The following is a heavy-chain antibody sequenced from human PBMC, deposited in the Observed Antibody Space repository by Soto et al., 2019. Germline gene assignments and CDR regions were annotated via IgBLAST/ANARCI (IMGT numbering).Heavy chain of an antibody. V-gene: IGHV4-59*01. J-gene: IGHJ6*02. Sequence: QVRLQESGPGLVKPSETLSLTCTVSNASISSYYWSWIRQPPGKRLEWIGYMAPSGSSKYNPSLAGRVTIAVETYNKQFSLKLTSVTAADTAVYYCARDGNFGDDILDSYGMDVWGRGTTVTVSS. D-gene: IGHD4-17*01. CDR3: ARDGNFGDDILDSYGMDV. CDR2: MAPSGSS. CDR1: NASISSYY.